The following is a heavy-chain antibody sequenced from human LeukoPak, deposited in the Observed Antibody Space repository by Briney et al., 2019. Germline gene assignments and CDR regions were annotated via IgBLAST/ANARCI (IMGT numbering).Heavy chain of an antibody. CDR2: IYDSGSS. V-gene: IGHV4-59*01. CDR3: ARGWDGIAVAGSFYY. CDR1: GGSTSGYY. Sequence: PSETLSLTCTVSGGSTSGYYWSWIRQPPGKGLEWVGDIYDSGSSKYNPSLTSRVTISVDTSNNQFSLMLNSVTSADTAVYYCARGWDGIAVAGSFYYWGQGTLVTVSS. D-gene: IGHD6-19*01. J-gene: IGHJ4*02.